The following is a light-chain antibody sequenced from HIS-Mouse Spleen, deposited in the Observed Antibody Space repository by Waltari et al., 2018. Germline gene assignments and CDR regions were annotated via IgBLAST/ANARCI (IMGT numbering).Light chain of an antibody. V-gene: IGLV3-21*03. J-gene: IGLJ2*01. CDR1: NIGSKS. Sequence: SYVLTQPPSVSVAPGKTARITCGGNNIGSKSGHWYQQKPVQAPVLVVYDDSDRPSGIPGRFSGSNYGNTDTLTISRVEAGDEADYYCQVWDSSSDHVVFGGGTKLTVL. CDR2: DDS. CDR3: QVWDSSSDHVV.